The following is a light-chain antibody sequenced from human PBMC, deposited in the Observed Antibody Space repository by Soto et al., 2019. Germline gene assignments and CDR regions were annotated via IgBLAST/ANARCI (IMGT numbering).Light chain of an antibody. Sequence: QSALTQPRSVSGSPGQSVTISCTGTSSDVGAYNYVSWYQQHPGKAPKLMIYDVSKRPSGVPDRFSGSKSGNTASLTISGLQAEDEADYHCCSYAGTYTGVFGGGTKVTVL. J-gene: IGLJ3*02. CDR1: SSDVGAYNY. CDR2: DVS. CDR3: CSYAGTYTGV. V-gene: IGLV2-11*01.